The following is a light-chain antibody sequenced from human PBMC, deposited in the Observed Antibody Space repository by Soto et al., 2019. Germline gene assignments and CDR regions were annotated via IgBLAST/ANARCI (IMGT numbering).Light chain of an antibody. J-gene: IGKJ1*01. Sequence: DIQMTQSPSTLSASIGDRVTITCRASQNINNWIAWYQQKPGKAPKFLIYDASTLESGVPSRFSGSGFGTEFSLTISSLKHDDFGSYYCQHMRTFGQGTKVDIK. CDR2: DAS. CDR1: QNINNW. CDR3: QHMRT. V-gene: IGKV1-5*01.